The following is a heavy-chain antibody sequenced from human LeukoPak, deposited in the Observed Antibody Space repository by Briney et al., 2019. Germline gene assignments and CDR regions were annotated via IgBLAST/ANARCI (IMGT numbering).Heavy chain of an antibody. CDR1: SGSISSYY. CDR2: IYYSGST. D-gene: IGHD5-18*01. V-gene: IGHV4-59*01. CDR3: AREREKYSYGHYFDY. Sequence: SETLSLTCTVSSGSISSYYWSWIRQPPGKGLVWIGYIYYSGSTNYNPSLKSRVTISVDTSKNQFSLKLSSVTAADTAVYYCAREREKYSYGHYFDYWGQGTLVTVSS. J-gene: IGHJ4*02.